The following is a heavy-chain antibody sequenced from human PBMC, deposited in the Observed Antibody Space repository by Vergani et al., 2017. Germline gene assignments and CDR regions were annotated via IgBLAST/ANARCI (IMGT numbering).Heavy chain of an antibody. D-gene: IGHD4-23*01. CDR3: ARGLYGGNFPFDY. CDR2: IYTSGST. J-gene: IGHJ4*02. CDR1: GGSISSGSYY. V-gene: IGHV4-61*02. Sequence: QVQLQESGPGLVKPSQTLSLTCTVSGGSISSGSYYWSWIRQPAGKGLEWIGRIYTSGSTNYNPSLNSRVTISVDTSKNQFSLKLSSVTAADTAVYYCARGLYGGNFPFDYWGQGTLVTVSS.